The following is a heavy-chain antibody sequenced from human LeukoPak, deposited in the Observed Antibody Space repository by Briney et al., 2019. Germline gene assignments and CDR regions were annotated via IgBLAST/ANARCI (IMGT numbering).Heavy chain of an antibody. CDR2: IYYSGTT. Sequence: TLSLTCTVSGGSISSGAYYWSWIRQHPGKGLEWIGYIYYSGTTYHNPSLKSRVTISVDTSKNQFSLKLSSVTAADTAVYYCARGREPDDGDSSGYPVDYWGQGTLVTVSS. CDR3: ARGREPDDGDSSGYPVDY. J-gene: IGHJ4*02. V-gene: IGHV4-31*03. D-gene: IGHD3-22*01. CDR1: GGSISSGAYY.